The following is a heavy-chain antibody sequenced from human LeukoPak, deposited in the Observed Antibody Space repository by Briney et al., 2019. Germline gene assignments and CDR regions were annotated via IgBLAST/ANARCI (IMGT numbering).Heavy chain of an antibody. V-gene: IGHV3-7*01. D-gene: IGHD2-15*01. Sequence: GGSLRLSYAASGFIFSSHYMTWVRQAPGKGLEWVANIKQDGSDKHYVDSVKGRFTISRDNAKNSLYLQMNSLRADDTAVYYCARDRCSGGSCLDYWGQGTLVTVSS. CDR2: IKQDGSDK. CDR3: ARDRCSGGSCLDY. CDR1: GFIFSSHY. J-gene: IGHJ4*02.